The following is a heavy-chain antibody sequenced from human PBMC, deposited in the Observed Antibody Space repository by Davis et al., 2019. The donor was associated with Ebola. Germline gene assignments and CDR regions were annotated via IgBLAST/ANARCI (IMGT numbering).Heavy chain of an antibody. CDR2: ISYDGSNK. Sequence: GGSLRLSCAASGFTFSSYGMHWVRQAPGKGLGWVAVISYDGSNKYYADSVKGRFTISRENSKNTLYLQMNSLRAEDTAVYYCAKEGDYGDYDYWGQGTLVTVSS. CDR3: AKEGDYGDYDY. V-gene: IGHV3-30*18. D-gene: IGHD4-17*01. J-gene: IGHJ4*02. CDR1: GFTFSSYG.